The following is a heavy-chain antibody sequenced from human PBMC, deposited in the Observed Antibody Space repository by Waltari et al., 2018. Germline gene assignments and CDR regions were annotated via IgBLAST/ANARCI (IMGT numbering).Heavy chain of an antibody. V-gene: IGHV3-74*01. Sequence: EVQLVESGGGLVQPGGSLRLSCAASGFTFCDYWMHWVRQVPGKGLLWVSHVNSAGTGSSYADSVKGRFTISRDNARNILYLQMNSLTVEDTAVYYCARDTPGDGIDYWGQGTLVTVSP. CDR1: GFTFCDYW. CDR2: VNSAGTGS. CDR3: ARDTPGDGIDY. D-gene: IGHD2-21*01. J-gene: IGHJ4*02.